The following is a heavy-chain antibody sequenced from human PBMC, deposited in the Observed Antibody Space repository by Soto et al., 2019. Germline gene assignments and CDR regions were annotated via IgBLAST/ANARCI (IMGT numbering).Heavy chain of an antibody. CDR3: AKDCSDIVVVVAATTAAFDI. V-gene: IGHV3-33*06. D-gene: IGHD2-15*01. J-gene: IGHJ3*02. CDR2: IWYDGSIK. Sequence: PGGSLRLSCAASGFTFSSYGMHWVRQAPGKGLEWVAVIWYDGSIKYYADSVKGRFTISRDNSKNTLYLQMNSLRAEDTAVYYCAKDCSDIVVVVAATTAAFDIWGQGTMVTVSS. CDR1: GFTFSSYG.